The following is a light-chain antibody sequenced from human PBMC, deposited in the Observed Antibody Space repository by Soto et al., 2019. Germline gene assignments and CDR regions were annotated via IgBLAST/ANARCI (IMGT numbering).Light chain of an antibody. J-gene: IGLJ1*01. CDR1: SSDVGGYNY. CDR2: DVS. Sequence: QSALTQPASVSGSPGQSITISCTGTSSDVGGYNYVSWYQQHPGKAPKLMIYDVSNRPPGVSNRFSGSKSGNTASLTISGLQAEDEADYYRNSYTSSSTLGVFGTGTKLTVL. V-gene: IGLV2-14*01. CDR3: NSYTSSSTLGV.